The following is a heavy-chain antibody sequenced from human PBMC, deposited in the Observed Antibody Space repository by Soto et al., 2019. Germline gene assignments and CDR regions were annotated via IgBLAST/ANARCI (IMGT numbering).Heavy chain of an antibody. Sequence: GGSLRLSCAASGFSFSSYSMNWVRQAPGKELKWVSSISSSSGYIYYADSLQGRLTISRDNAKNSLFLQMNSLRAEDTAVYYCARIRNSYGSQSYLIDYWGQGTLVTVSS. J-gene: IGHJ4*02. CDR2: ISSSSGYI. CDR1: GFSFSSYS. D-gene: IGHD3-10*01. CDR3: ARIRNSYGSQSYLIDY. V-gene: IGHV3-21*01.